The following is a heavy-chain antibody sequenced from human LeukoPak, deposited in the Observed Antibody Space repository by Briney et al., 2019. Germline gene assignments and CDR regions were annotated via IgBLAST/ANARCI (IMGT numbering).Heavy chain of an antibody. V-gene: IGHV3-48*02. CDR3: ARDWVEDYYDSSGYLGQAAFDI. CDR2: ISSSSSTI. D-gene: IGHD3-22*01. CDR1: GFTFSSYS. J-gene: IGHJ3*02. Sequence: GGSLRLSCAASGFTFSSYSMNWVRQAPGKRLEWVSYISSSSSTIYYADSVKGRFTISRDNAKNSLYLQMNSLRDEDTAVYYCARDWVEDYYDSSGYLGQAAFDIWGQGTMVTVSS.